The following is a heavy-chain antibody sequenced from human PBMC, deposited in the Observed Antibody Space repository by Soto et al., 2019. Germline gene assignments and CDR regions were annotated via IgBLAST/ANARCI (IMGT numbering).Heavy chain of an antibody. D-gene: IGHD2-15*01. CDR1: GYTFTSYG. CDR2: ISAYNGNT. J-gene: IGHJ4*02. Sequence: ASVKVSCKASGYTFTSYGISWVRQAPGQGLEWMGWISAYNGNTKYLQKFQGRVTITRDTSASTAYMELSSLRSEDTAVYYCARDLGGWPDYWGQGTLVTVSS. V-gene: IGHV1-18*01. CDR3: ARDLGGWPDY.